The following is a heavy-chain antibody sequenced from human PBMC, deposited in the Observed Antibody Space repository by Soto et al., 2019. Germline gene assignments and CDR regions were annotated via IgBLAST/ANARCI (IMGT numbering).Heavy chain of an antibody. J-gene: IGHJ4*02. V-gene: IGHV3-21*01. CDR2: ISSSSSYI. Sequence: LRLSCAASGFTFSSYSMNWVRQAPGKGLEWVSSISSSSSYINYADSVKGRFTISRDNDKNSLYLQMNSLRAEDTAVYYCARDLRAVAGTGIDYWGQGTLVTVSS. D-gene: IGHD6-19*01. CDR3: ARDLRAVAGTGIDY. CDR1: GFTFSSYS.